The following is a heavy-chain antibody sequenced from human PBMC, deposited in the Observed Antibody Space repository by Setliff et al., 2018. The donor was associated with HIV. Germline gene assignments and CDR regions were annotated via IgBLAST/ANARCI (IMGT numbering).Heavy chain of an antibody. CDR3: ARQWGDLGFDI. J-gene: IGHJ3*02. CDR1: GDTFTGHA. Sequence: ASVKVSCKLSGDTFTGHAIVWVRQAPGQGLEWMGWINPKSGGTHYAQQFQGWVTMTRDTSVNKTYMEVSRLRSDDTAVYYCARQWGDLGFDIWGPGTSVTVSS. V-gene: IGHV1-2*04. D-gene: IGHD3-16*01. CDR2: INPKSGGT.